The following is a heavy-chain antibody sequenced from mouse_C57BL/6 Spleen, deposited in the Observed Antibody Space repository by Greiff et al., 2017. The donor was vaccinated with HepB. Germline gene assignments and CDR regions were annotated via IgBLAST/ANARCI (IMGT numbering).Heavy chain of an antibody. Sequence: EVQVVESGGGLVKPGGSLKLSCAASGFTFSSYAMSWVRQTPEKRLEWVATISDGGSYTYYPDNVKGRFTISRDNAKNNLYLQMSHLKSEDTAMYYCARATVVARGYFDYWGQGTTLTVSS. CDR3: ARATVVARGYFDY. V-gene: IGHV5-4*01. J-gene: IGHJ2*01. CDR2: ISDGGSYT. D-gene: IGHD1-1*01. CDR1: GFTFSSYA.